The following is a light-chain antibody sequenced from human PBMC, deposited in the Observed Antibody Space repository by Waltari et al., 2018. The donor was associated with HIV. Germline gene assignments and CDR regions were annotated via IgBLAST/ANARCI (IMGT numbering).Light chain of an antibody. J-gene: IGKJ3*01. CDR2: GGS. CDR3: LQSRSIPLT. Sequence: IQLTQSPFSLSASIGDKVSITCRASQSLSDFLHWYQQKPGKPPKLLIHGGSTLESGVPSRFSGSGSDTDYTLTISNLQPDDFATYYCLQSRSIPLTFGPGTKV. V-gene: IGKV1-39*01. CDR1: QSLSDF.